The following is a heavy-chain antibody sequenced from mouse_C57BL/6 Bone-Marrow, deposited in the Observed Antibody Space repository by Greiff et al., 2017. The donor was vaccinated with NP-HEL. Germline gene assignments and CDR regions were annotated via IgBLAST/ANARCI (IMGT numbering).Heavy chain of an antibody. D-gene: IGHD1-1*01. Sequence: VQLQQSGAELARPGASVKLSCKASGYTFTSYGISWVKQRTGQGLEWIGEIYPRSGNTYYNEKFKGKATLTADKSSSTAYMELRSLTSEDSAVYFCARGRGNYYGSSSDYWGQGTTLTVSS. J-gene: IGHJ2*01. V-gene: IGHV1-81*01. CDR2: IYPRSGNT. CDR3: ARGRGNYYGSSSDY. CDR1: GYTFTSYG.